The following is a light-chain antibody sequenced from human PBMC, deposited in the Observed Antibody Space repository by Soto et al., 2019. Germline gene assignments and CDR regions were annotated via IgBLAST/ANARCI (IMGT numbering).Light chain of an antibody. V-gene: IGKV3-20*01. CDR1: QRVSSSY. CDR3: QQYGSSPPIT. CDR2: GAS. J-gene: IGKJ5*01. Sequence: EIVLTQSPGTLSLSPGERATLSCRASQRVSSSYLAWYQQKPGQAPRLLIYGASSRPTGIPDRFSGRGSGTEFTLTISRLEPEDFAVYYCQQYGSSPPITFGQGTRPEIK.